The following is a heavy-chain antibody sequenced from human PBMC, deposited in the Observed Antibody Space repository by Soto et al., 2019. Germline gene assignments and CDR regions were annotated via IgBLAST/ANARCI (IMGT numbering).Heavy chain of an antibody. Sequence: QVQLQESGPGLVKPSGTLSLTCAVSGDSVSSPYYWCWVRQPPGKGLEWIGEVFHTGTTSYNPSLWXXVTISMDKSNHQFSLDLSSVTAADTAVYYCARSAGWYAVHSWGPGTLVIVSS. J-gene: IGHJ4*02. D-gene: IGHD6-19*01. CDR2: VFHTGTT. CDR1: GDSVSSPYY. V-gene: IGHV4-4*02. CDR3: ARSAGWYAVHS.